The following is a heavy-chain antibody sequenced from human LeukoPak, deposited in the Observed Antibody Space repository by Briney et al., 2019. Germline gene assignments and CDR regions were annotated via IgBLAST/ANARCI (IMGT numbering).Heavy chain of an antibody. D-gene: IGHD6-19*01. CDR1: GFTFSTYW. CDR3: ARDQGSFFSGWYFY. Sequence: PGGSLRLSCAASGFTFSTYWMHWVRQAPGKGLEWVAVILYDGSNEYYTDSVKGRFTISRDNSKNTLCLQMNSLRPEDTAVYYCARDQGSFFSGWYFYWGQGTLVTVSS. CDR2: ILYDGSNE. V-gene: IGHV3-30-3*01. J-gene: IGHJ4*02.